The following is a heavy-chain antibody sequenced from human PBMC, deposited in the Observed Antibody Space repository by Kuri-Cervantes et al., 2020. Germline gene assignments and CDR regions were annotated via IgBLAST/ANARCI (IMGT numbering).Heavy chain of an antibody. CDR1: GYTFTSYY. V-gene: IGHV1-46*01. D-gene: IGHD2-21*02. J-gene: IGHJ6*02. CDR2: INPSGGST. CDR3: AREAYCGGDCYSAVYYYYGMDV. Sequence: ASVKVSCKASGYTFTSYYMHWVRQAPGQGLEWMGIINPSGGSTSYAQKFQGRVTMTRDTSTSTVYMELSSLRSEDTAVYYCAREAYCGGDCYSAVYYYYGMDVWGQGTTVTVSS.